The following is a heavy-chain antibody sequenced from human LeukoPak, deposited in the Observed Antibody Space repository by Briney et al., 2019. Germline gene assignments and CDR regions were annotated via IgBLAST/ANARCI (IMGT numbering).Heavy chain of an antibody. J-gene: IGHJ4*02. CDR3: AKGGHYYASSGYYYFDY. CDR1: GFTFSSYG. CDR2: IHYDGSNK. D-gene: IGHD3-22*01. Sequence: GGSLRLSCAVSGFTFSSYGMHWVRQAPGKGLEWVAFIHYDGSNKYYADSVKGRFTISRDNSKNTLYLQMNSLRAEDTAVYYCAKGGHYYASSGYYYFDYWGQGTLVTVSS. V-gene: IGHV3-30*02.